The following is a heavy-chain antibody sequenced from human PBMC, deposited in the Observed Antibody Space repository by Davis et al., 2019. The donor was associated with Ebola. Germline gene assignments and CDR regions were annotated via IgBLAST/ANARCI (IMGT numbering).Heavy chain of an antibody. J-gene: IGHJ4*02. CDR1: GGSISSYY. V-gene: IGHV4-59*08. D-gene: IGHD3-16*01. Sequence: MPSETLSLTCTVSGGSISSYYWSWIRQPPGKGLEWIGYIYYSGSTNYNPSLKSRVTISVDTSKNQFSLKLSSVTAADTAVYYCARHYDYVWGNFDYWGQGTLVTVSS. CDR3: ARHYDYVWGNFDY. CDR2: IYYSGST.